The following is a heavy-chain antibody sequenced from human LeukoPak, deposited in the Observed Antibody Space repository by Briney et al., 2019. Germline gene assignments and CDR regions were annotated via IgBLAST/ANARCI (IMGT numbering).Heavy chain of an antibody. V-gene: IGHV4-61*02. Sequence: PSQTLSLTCTVSGDSISSGSYYWSWIRQPAGKGLEWIGRIYINGGTNYNPSLKSRVTISVDTSRNQFSLKLSSVTAADTAVYYCARDLRSYGFDYWGQGTLVTVSS. J-gene: IGHJ4*02. D-gene: IGHD5-18*01. CDR3: ARDLRSYGFDY. CDR2: IYINGGT. CDR1: GDSISSGSYY.